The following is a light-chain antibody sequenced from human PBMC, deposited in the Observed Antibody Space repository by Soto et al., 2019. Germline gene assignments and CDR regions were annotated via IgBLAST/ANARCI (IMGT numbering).Light chain of an antibody. V-gene: IGLV1-40*01. CDR1: SSNIGAGYD. CDR3: QSYDSSLSGNVV. CDR2: GNS. J-gene: IGLJ2*01. Sequence: QSVLTQPPSVSGAPGQRVTISCTGCSSNIGAGYDVHWYQQLPGTAPKLLIYGNSNRPSGVPDRFSGSKSGTSASLAITGLQAEDEADDYCQSYDSSLSGNVVFGGGTKLTVL.